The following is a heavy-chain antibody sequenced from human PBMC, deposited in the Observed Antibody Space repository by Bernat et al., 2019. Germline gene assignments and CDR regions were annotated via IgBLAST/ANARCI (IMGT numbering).Heavy chain of an antibody. J-gene: IGHJ3*02. V-gene: IGHV3-23*01. CDR3: AKDRMGCSSTSCYMTDAFDI. Sequence: EVQLLESGGGLVQPGGSLRLSCAASGFTFSSYAMSWVRQAPGKGLEWVSAISGSGGSTYYAYSVKGRFTISRDNSKNTLYLQMNSLRAEDTAVYYCAKDRMGCSSTSCYMTDAFDIWGQGTMVTVSS. CDR2: ISGSGGST. CDR1: GFTFSSYA. D-gene: IGHD2-2*02.